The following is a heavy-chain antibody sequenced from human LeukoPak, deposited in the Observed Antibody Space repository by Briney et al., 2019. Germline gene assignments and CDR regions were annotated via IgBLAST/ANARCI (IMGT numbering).Heavy chain of an antibody. J-gene: IGHJ4*02. CDR3: TTTPPRLGIFDY. D-gene: IGHD7-27*01. V-gene: IGHV3-15*01. CDR1: GFTFSNAW. CDR2: IKSKTDGGTT. Sequence: GGSLRLSCAASGFTFSNAWMSWVRQAPGKGLEWVGRIKSKTDGGTTDYAAPVKGRFTISRDDSKNTLYLQMNSLKTEDTTVYYCTTTPPRLGIFDYWGQGTLVTVSS.